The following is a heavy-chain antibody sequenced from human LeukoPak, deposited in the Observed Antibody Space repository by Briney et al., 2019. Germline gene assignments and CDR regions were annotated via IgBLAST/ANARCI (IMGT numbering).Heavy chain of an antibody. D-gene: IGHD3/OR15-3a*01. CDR1: GFTFSDHS. CDR3: TCPTNLDRGH. CDR2: TGDKANSYAT. J-gene: IGHJ4*02. V-gene: IGHV3-72*01. Sequence: GGSLRLSCAVSGFTFSDHSMDWVRQAPGKGLEWVGRTGDKANSYATKYAASVKGRFSISRDDLRESLYLQMNSLKSEDTAVYYCTCPTNLDRGHWGQGTLVTVSS.